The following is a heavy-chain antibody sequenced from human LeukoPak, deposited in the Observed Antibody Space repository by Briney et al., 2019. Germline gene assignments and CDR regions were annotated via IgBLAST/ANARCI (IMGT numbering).Heavy chain of an antibody. J-gene: IGHJ4*02. Sequence: GGSLRLSCAVSGFTFSSYAMSWVRRAPGKGLEWVSGISDSGDSTYSADSVKGRFTISRDNSKNTLYLQMNSLRAEDTAVYYCAKVSDRIHLWLNFGYYFDYWGQGTLVTVSS. CDR3: AKVSDRIHLWLNFGYYFDY. V-gene: IGHV3-23*01. CDR1: GFTFSSYA. D-gene: IGHD5-18*01. CDR2: ISDSGDST.